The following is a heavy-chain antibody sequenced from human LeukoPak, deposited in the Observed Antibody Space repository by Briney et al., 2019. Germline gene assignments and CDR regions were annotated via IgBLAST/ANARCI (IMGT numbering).Heavy chain of an antibody. D-gene: IGHD2-21*02. CDR3: ASSHCGGDCFSSVAFDF. V-gene: IGHV4-30-2*01. J-gene: IGHJ3*01. CDR2: DSHSGAT. Sequence: TLSLTCTVSNGSVGSGGYSGSWVRQPPGEGLEWIGYDSHSGATYYNPTLKSRISIPMDRSKNQFSLRLRSVTAADTAVYFCASSHCGGDCFSSVAFDFWGHGTMVTVSS. CDR1: NGSVGSGGYS.